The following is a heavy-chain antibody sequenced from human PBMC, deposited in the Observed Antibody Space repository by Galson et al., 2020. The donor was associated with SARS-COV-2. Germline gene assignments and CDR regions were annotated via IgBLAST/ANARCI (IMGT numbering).Heavy chain of an antibody. Sequence: QAGGSLRLSCAASGFIFDNYALSWVRQAPGKGLEWVASISGSADTTYYADSARGRFTVSRDNSKNTLYLEMHSLRVDDTAVYFCAKGNIVFLPAAPYDWGQGTLVTVSS. CDR1: GFIFDNYA. CDR2: ISGSADTT. V-gene: IGHV3-23*01. J-gene: IGHJ4*02. CDR3: AKGNIVFLPAAPYD. D-gene: IGHD2-15*01.